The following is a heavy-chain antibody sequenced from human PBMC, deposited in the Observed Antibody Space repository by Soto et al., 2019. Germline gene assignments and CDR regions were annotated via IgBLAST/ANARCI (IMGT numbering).Heavy chain of an antibody. V-gene: IGHV4-30-4*01. CDR3: ASGLSGDKVDQ. D-gene: IGHD2-21*01. J-gene: IGHJ4*02. CDR1: GGSISDGAYY. Sequence: QVQLQESGPGLVKPSQTLSLTCTVSGGSISDGAYYWSWIRQPPGKGLEWIGHSYNSGNTYNNPSPRSRLSISLDTSKSQFSLNLNPVTAADTAVYYCASGLSGDKVDQWGQGTLVTVSS. CDR2: SYNSGNT.